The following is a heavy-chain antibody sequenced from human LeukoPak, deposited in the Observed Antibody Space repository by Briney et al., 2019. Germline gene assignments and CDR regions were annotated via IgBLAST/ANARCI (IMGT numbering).Heavy chain of an antibody. Sequence: SETLSLTCTVSGGSISSYYWSWIRRPPGKGLEWIGYIYYSGSTNYNPSLKSRVTISVDTSKNQFSLKLSSVTAADTAVYYCARRQPNWYFDYWGQGTLVTVSS. V-gene: IGHV4-59*01. D-gene: IGHD1-1*01. J-gene: IGHJ4*02. CDR1: GGSISSYY. CDR2: IYYSGST. CDR3: ARRQPNWYFDY.